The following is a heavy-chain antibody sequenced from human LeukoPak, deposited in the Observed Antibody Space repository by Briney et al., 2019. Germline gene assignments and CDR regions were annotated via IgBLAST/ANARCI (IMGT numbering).Heavy chain of an antibody. CDR1: GFTFDDYG. D-gene: IGHD3-22*01. Sequence: PGGSLRLSCAASGFTFDDYGMSWVRQAPGKGLEWVSGINWNGGSTGYADSVKGRFTISRDNAKNSLYLRMNSLRAEDTALYYCARLLGPDYYDSSGYYDYWGQGTLVTVSS. CDR2: INWNGGST. J-gene: IGHJ4*02. CDR3: ARLLGPDYYDSSGYYDY. V-gene: IGHV3-20*04.